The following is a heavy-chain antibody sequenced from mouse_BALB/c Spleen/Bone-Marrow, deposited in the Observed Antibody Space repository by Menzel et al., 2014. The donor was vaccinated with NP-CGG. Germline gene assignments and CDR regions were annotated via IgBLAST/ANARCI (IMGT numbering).Heavy chain of an antibody. CDR1: GFTFTDYY. CDR2: IRNKAKGYTT. V-gene: IGHV7-3*02. J-gene: IGHJ1*01. Sequence: EVKLVESGGGSVQPGGSLRLSCAPSGFTFTDYYMSWVRRPPGKALEWLGFIRNKAKGYTTDYSASVKGRFTISRDNSQRILYLQMNTLRAEDSATYYCARDENVGIYWYFDVWGAGTTVIVSS. CDR3: ARDENVGIYWYFDV.